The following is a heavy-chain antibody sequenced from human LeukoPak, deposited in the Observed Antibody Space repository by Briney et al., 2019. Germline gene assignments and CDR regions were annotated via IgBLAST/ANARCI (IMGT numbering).Heavy chain of an antibody. V-gene: IGHV1-46*01. D-gene: IGHD3-22*01. CDR2: INPSGTST. CDR1: GYTXTIYY. CDR3: VRGASDTSGYYYVLGY. Sequence: ASVKVSCKASGYTXTIYYTHWVRQAPGQGLEWMGIINPSGTSTSYPQNFQGRVTMTRDTSTSTVYMELSSLTSDDTAVYYCVRGASDTSGYYYVLGYWGQGSLVTVSS. J-gene: IGHJ4*02.